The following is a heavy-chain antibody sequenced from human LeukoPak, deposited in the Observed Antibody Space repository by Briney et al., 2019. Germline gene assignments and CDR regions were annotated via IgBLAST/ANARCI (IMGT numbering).Heavy chain of an antibody. V-gene: IGHV3-21*01. CDR1: GFXFSSYS. CDR2: ISSGSSYI. Sequence: GGSLRLSCAASGFXFSSYSMNWVRQAPGKGLEWVSSISSGSSYIYYADSVKGRFTISRDNAKNSLYLQINSLRAEDTAVYYCARDLRVEGSFDYWGQGTLVTVSS. D-gene: IGHD3-3*01. CDR3: ARDLRVEGSFDY. J-gene: IGHJ4*02.